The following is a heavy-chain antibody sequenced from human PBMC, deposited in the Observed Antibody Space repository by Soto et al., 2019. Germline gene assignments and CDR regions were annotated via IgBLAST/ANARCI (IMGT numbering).Heavy chain of an antibody. CDR3: ARDREDGAAVVTPTP. CDR1: GFTFSSYS. Sequence: GGSLRLSCAASGFTFSSYSMNWVRQAPGKGLEWVSSISSSSSYIYYADSVKGRFTISRDNAKNSLYLQMNSLRAEDTAVYYCARDREDGAAVVTPTPWGQGTLVTVSS. CDR2: ISSSSSYI. D-gene: IGHD2-21*02. J-gene: IGHJ5*02. V-gene: IGHV3-21*01.